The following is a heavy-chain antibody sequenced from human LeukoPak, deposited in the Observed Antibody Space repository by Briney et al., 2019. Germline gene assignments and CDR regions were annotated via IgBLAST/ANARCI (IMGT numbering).Heavy chain of an antibody. V-gene: IGHV1-2*02. CDR3: ARDRVAGPNYYYYYGMDV. CDR1: GYTFTGYY. J-gene: IGHJ6*02. D-gene: IGHD6-19*01. CDR2: INPNSGGT. Sequence: ASVKVSCKASGYTFTGYYMHWVRQAPGQGLEWMGWINPNSGGTNYAQKFQGRVTMTRDTSISTAYVELSRLRSDDTAVYYCARDRVAGPNYYYYYGMDVWGQGTTVTVSS.